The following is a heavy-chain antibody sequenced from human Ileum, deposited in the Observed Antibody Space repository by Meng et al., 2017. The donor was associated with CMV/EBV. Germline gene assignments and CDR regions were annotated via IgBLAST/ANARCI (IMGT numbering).Heavy chain of an antibody. CDR3: AHKPRDNYNPECFFDY. CDR1: GLSISTSGVG. CDR2: IYWSDDK. Sequence: SGPTLVKPTQTLTLTCTFSGLSISTSGVGVGWIRQPPGKALEWLALIYWSDDKRYSPSLKSRLTITKDAPKNQVVLTMTNMDPVDTATYYCAHKPRDNYNPECFFDYWGQGTLVTVSS. V-gene: IGHV2-5*01. J-gene: IGHJ4*02. D-gene: IGHD3-3*01.